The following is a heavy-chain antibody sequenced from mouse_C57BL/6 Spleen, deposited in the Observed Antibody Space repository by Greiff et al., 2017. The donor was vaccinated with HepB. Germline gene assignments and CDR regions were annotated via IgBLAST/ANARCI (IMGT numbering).Heavy chain of an antibody. CDR1: GYTFTSYW. Sequence: QVQLQQPGAELVRPGSSVTLSCKASGYTFTSYWMHWVKQRPLQGLEWIGNIDPSDSETHYNQKFKDKATLTVDKSSSTAYMQLSSLTSEDSAVYYCARSPLYSNYVAMDYWGQGTSVTVSS. J-gene: IGHJ4*01. CDR3: ARSPLYSNYVAMDY. V-gene: IGHV1-52*01. CDR2: IDPSDSET. D-gene: IGHD2-5*01.